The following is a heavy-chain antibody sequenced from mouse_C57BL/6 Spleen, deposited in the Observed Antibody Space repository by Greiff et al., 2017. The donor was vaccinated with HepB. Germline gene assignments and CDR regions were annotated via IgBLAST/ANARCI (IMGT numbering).Heavy chain of an antibody. V-gene: IGHV1-26*01. D-gene: IGHD5-2*01. J-gene: IGHJ2*01. CDR3: ARKNTLKGGYYFDY. CDR1: GYTFTDYY. Sequence: EVQLQQSGPELVKPGASVKISCKASGYTFTDYYMNWVKQSHGKSLEWIGDINPNNGGTSYNQKFKGKATLTVDKSSSTAYMELRSLTSEDSAVYYCARKNTLKGGYYFDYWGQGTTLTVSS. CDR2: INPNNGGT.